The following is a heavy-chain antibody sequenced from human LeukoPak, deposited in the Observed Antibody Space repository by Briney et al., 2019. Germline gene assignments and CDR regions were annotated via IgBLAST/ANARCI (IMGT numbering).Heavy chain of an antibody. V-gene: IGHV1-2*02. CDR3: ARAGHEGYYYYYMDV. CDR2: INPNSGGT. Sequence: ASVKVSCKASGYTFTGYYMHWVRQAPGQGLEWMGWINPNSGGTNYAQKFQGRVTMTRDTSISTAYMELSRLRSEDTAVYYCARAGHEGYYYYYMDVWGKGTTVTVSS. CDR1: GYTFTGYY. J-gene: IGHJ6*03.